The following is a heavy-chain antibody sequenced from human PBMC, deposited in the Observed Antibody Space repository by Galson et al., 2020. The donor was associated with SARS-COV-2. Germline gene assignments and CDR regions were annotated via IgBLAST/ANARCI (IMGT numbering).Heavy chain of an antibody. CDR3: ARDAGNGLLWYFDL. CDR1: GSSISRGGFY. D-gene: IGHD1-26*01. CDR2: IYHSGST. J-gene: IGHJ2*01. V-gene: IGHV4-39*07. Sequence: SQTLSLTCGVSGSSISRGGFYWGWIRQPPGKGLEWIGSIYHSGSTYYNPSLKSRVTIFVDSSKNQFSLHLRSVTAADTALYYCARDAGNGLLWYFDLWGRGTLVIVSS.